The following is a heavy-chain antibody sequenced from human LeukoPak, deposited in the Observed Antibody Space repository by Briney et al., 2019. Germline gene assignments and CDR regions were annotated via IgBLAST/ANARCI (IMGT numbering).Heavy chain of an antibody. V-gene: IGHV3-53*01. Sequence: GGSLRLSCAASGFTVSGNYMSWVRLAPGKGLEWVSVIYVGGNTDYADSVKGRFTISRDSSKNTLYLQMNSLRAEDTAVYYCARVRSSGYCTTPSYFDYWGQGTLVTVSS. D-gene: IGHD3-22*01. CDR1: GFTVSGNY. J-gene: IGHJ4*02. CDR2: IYVGGNT. CDR3: ARVRSSGYCTTPSYFDY.